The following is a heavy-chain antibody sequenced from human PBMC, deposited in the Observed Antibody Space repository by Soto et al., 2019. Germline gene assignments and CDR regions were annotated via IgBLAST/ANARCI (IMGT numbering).Heavy chain of an antibody. D-gene: IGHD3-22*01. CDR3: AARRGGYDSSGYDY. CDR2: IYHRVST. V-gene: IGHV4-30-2*01. CDR1: GGSISSGGYS. J-gene: IGHJ4*02. Sequence: TLSLTCAVSGGSISSGGYSWSWIRQPPGKGLEWIGYIYHRVSTYYNPSLKSRVTISVDRSKNQFSLKLSSVTAADTAVYLSAARRGGYDSSGYDYWGQGNLVSVSS.